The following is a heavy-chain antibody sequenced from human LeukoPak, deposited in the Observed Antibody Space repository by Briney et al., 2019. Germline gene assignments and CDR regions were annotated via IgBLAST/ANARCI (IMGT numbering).Heavy chain of an antibody. CDR2: MSPISGNT. J-gene: IGHJ4*02. V-gene: IGHV1-8*01. CDR3: ARESGDILVVPYY. D-gene: IGHD2-2*01. Sequence: ASVKVSCKASGYIFTSYDINWVRQATGQGLEWMGWMSPISGNTGYAQKFQGRLTMTRNTAINTAYMELSGLRSEDTAVYYCARESGDILVVPYYWGQGTLVTVSS. CDR1: GYIFTSYD.